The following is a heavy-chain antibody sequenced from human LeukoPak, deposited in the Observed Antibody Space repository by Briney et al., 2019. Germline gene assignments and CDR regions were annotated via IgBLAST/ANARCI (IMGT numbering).Heavy chain of an antibody. CDR3: ARDSALPYRYCSSTSCPYYMDV. V-gene: IGHV4-39*07. D-gene: IGHD2-2*01. CDR1: GGSISSNGYY. J-gene: IGHJ6*03. Sequence: SETLSLTCTVSGGSISSNGYYWAWFRQPPGKGLEWIGSIYYSGGTYYNPSLNSRVTMSVDTSKNQFSLKLSSVTAADTAVYYCARDSALPYRYCSSTSCPYYMDVWGKGTTVTVSS. CDR2: IYYSGGT.